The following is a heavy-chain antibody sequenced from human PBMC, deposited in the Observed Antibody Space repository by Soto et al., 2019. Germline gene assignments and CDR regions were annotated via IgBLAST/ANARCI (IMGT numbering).Heavy chain of an antibody. CDR1: GFTFSSYA. D-gene: IGHD5-12*01. CDR2: ISGSGGTT. CDR3: TRGGYNSAFDI. Sequence: PGGSLRLSCAASGFTFSSYAMSWVRQAPGKGLEWVSAISGSGGTTEYAASVKGRFTISRDDSKSIAYLQMNSLKTEDTAVYYCTRGGYNSAFDIWGQGTMVTVSS. V-gene: IGHV3-49*04. J-gene: IGHJ3*02.